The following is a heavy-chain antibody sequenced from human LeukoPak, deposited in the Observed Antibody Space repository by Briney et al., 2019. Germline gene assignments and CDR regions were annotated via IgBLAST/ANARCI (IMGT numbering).Heavy chain of an antibody. V-gene: IGHV4-61*01. J-gene: IGHJ5*02. D-gene: IGHD6-6*01. CDR1: GGSVSSGSYY. CDR3: ARAYYSSSPLGP. Sequence: SEALSLTCTVSGGSVSSGSYYWSWIRQPPGKGLEWIGYIYYSGSTNYNPSLKSRVTISVDTSKNQFSLKLSSVTAADTAVYYCARAYYSSSPLGPWGQGTLVTVSS. CDR2: IYYSGST.